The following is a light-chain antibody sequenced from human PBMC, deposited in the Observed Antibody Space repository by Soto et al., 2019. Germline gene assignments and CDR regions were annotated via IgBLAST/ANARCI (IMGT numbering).Light chain of an antibody. J-gene: IGKJ3*01. V-gene: IGKV3-15*01. CDR2: GAS. CDR1: QSIRSN. Sequence: EIVMTQSPATLSVSPGERATLYCRTSQSIRSNLAWYQQKPGQAPRLLIYGASTRATGIPATFSGSGSGTEFTLTISSLQSEDFAVYYCQQYNNWPFTFGPGTKVDIK. CDR3: QQYNNWPFT.